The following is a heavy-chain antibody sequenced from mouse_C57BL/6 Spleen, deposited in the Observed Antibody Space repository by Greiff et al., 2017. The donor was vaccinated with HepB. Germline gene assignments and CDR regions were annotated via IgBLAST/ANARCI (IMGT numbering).Heavy chain of an antibody. CDR3: ARDRDPYGSAMDY. CDR2: SRNKANDYTT. V-gene: IGHV7-1*01. CDR1: GFTFSDFY. Sequence: EVKVVESGGGLVQSGRSLRLSCATSGFTFSDFYMEWVRQAPGKGLEWIAASRNKANDYTTEYSASVKGRFIVSRDTSQSILYLQMNALRAEDTAIYYCARDRDPYGSAMDYWGQGTSVTVSS. D-gene: IGHD1-1*01. J-gene: IGHJ4*01.